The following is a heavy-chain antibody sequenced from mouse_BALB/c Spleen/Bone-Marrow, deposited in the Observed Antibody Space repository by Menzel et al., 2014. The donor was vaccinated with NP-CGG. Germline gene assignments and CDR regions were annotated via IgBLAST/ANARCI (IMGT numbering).Heavy chain of an antibody. V-gene: IGHV14-4*02. D-gene: IGHD2-14*01. CDR1: GFNIKDYY. J-gene: IGHJ4*01. CDR3: NARDYRCEGYAMDY. Sequence: EVQLQQSGAELVRSGASVKVSCTASGFNIKDYYMHWVKQRPEQGLEWIGWIDPENGDTEYAPKFQDKATMTADTSSNTAYLQLSSLTFEDTTAYYSNARDYRCEGYAMDYSGQGTSLTVSS. CDR2: IDPENGDT.